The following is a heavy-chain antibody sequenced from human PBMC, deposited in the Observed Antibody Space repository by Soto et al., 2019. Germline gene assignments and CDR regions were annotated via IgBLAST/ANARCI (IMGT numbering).Heavy chain of an antibody. CDR3: AMGDGYIFEY. J-gene: IGHJ4*02. D-gene: IGHD5-12*01. CDR1: GYTFISYD. V-gene: IGHV1-8*02. Sequence: QVQLVQSGAEVKKPGASVKVSCKASGYTFISYDINWVRQATGQGLEWMGWMNPNTGDTGYAQKFQGRVTMTRNTYMNTSNLELSSLRSDDTAVYFCAMGDGYIFEYWGQGTLVPVCS. CDR2: MNPNTGDT.